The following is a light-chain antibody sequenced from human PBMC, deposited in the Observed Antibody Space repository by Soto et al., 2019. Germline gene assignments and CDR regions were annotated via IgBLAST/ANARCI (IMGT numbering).Light chain of an antibody. J-gene: IGKJ3*01. Sequence: EIVLTQSPGTLSLSPGERATLSCRASQSVSSSYLAWYQQKPGQAPRLLIYDASSRATGIPDRFSGSGSGTDFTLTISRLEPEDFAVYYCQPYGSSPPFTFGPGTKVDIK. CDR2: DAS. CDR1: QSVSSSY. V-gene: IGKV3-20*01. CDR3: QPYGSSPPFT.